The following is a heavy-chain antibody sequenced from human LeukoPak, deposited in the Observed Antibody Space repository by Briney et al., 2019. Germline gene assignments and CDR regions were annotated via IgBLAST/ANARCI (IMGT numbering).Heavy chain of an antibody. Sequence: SETLSLTCTVSGGSISSSTYYWGWIRQPPGKGLEWIGSIYYSGSTYYNPSLKSRVTISADTSKNQFSLKLSSVTAADTAVYYCARDKRGATVTTPYNWFDPWGQGTLVTVSS. CDR3: ARDKRGATVTTPYNWFDP. CDR1: GGSISSSTYY. D-gene: IGHD4-17*01. CDR2: IYYSGST. V-gene: IGHV4-39*07. J-gene: IGHJ5*02.